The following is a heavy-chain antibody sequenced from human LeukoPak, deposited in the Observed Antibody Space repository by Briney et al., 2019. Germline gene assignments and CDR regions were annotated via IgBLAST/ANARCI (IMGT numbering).Heavy chain of an antibody. CDR1: GGSISSGSYY. CDR3: ASGITGTTAAFDI. CDR2: IYTSGST. J-gene: IGHJ3*02. D-gene: IGHD1-7*01. V-gene: IGHV4-61*02. Sequence: SETLSLTCTVSGGSISSGSYYWSRIRQPAGKGLEWIGRIYTSGSTNYNPSLKSRVTISVDTSKNQFSLKLSSVTAADTAVYYCASGITGTTAAFDIWGQGTMVTVSS.